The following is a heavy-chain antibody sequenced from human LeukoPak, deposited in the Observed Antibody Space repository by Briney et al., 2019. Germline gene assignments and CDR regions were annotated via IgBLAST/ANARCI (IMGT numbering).Heavy chain of an antibody. J-gene: IGHJ4*02. CDR2: IKKDGSEK. V-gene: IGHV3-7*01. CDR1: GFTFSSYW. Sequence: GGSLRLSCAASGFTFSSYWMSWVRQAPGKGLEWVANIKKDGSEKYYVDSVKGRFTISRDNAKNSLYLQMNSLRAEDTAVYYSARNGIMGAGYYFDYWGQGTLVTVSS. CDR3: ARNGIMGAGYYFDY. D-gene: IGHD1-26*01.